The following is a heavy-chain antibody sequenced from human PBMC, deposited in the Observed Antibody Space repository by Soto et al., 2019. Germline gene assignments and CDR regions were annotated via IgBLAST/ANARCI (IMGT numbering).Heavy chain of an antibody. V-gene: IGHV1-69*02. CDR1: GGTFSSYT. Sequence: SVKVSCKASGGTFSSYTISWVRQAPGQGLEWMGRIIPILGIANYAQKFQGRVTITADKSTSTAYMELSSLRSEDTAVYYCARVGLRSFFDIWGQGTMVTVSS. J-gene: IGHJ3*02. D-gene: IGHD4-17*01. CDR3: ARVGLRSFFDI. CDR2: IIPILGIA.